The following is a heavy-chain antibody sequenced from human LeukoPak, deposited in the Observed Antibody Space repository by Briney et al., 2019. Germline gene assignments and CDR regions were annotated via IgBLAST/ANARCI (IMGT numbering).Heavy chain of an antibody. CDR2: ISYDGSNK. Sequence: QPGRSLRLSCAASGFTFSSYGMHWVRQAPGKGLEWVAVISYDGSNKYYADSVKGRLTISRDNSKNTLYLQMNSLRAEDTAVYYCAKPRTLGTGYRGYFDYWGQGTLVTVSS. CDR1: GFTFSSYG. J-gene: IGHJ4*02. V-gene: IGHV3-30*18. CDR3: AKPRTLGTGYRGYFDY. D-gene: IGHD1-1*01.